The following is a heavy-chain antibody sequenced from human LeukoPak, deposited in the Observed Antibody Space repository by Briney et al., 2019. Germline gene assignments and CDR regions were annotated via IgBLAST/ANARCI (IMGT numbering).Heavy chain of an antibody. CDR2: IYYSGST. CDR1: GDSMNSRNYY. V-gene: IGHV4-39*01. J-gene: IGHJ4*02. D-gene: IGHD3-9*01. CDR3: ARLPQRSDVLTSYANSFDY. Sequence: SETLSLTCTVSGDSMNSRNYYWGWIRQPPGKGLEWIGNIYYSGSTYYNPSLNSRVTISVDTSKNRFSLKLTSVTAADTAVFYCARLPQRSDVLTSYANSFDYWGQGTLVTVSS.